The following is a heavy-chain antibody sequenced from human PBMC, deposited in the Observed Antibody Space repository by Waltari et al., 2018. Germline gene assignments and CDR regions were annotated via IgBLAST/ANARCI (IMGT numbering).Heavy chain of an antibody. CDR2: IMEDGDEK. CDR3: ARDPTTATSFLLHYFDY. CDR1: GFSFSNSW. J-gene: IGHJ4*02. V-gene: IGHV3-7*01. Sequence: EVQLVESGGGLVQPGGSLRLSCVASGFSFSNSWLAWVRQSPRRGLEWVANIMEDGDEKYYVDSVKGRFTISRDNAKNSLYLEMNSLRAEDTAVYYCARDPTTATSFLLHYFDYWGQGNLVTVSS.